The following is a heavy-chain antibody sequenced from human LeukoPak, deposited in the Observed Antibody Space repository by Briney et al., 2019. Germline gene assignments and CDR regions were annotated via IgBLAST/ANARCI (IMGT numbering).Heavy chain of an antibody. Sequence: HPGGSLRLSCAASGFTFSTYGMHWVRQAPGKGLEWVGGISFDGSNKYYADSVKGRFTISRDSSQNTLHLQMNSLRAEDTAVYYCAKEDGADYWGQGTLVTVSS. CDR2: ISFDGSNK. CDR1: GFTFSTYG. V-gene: IGHV3-30*18. D-gene: IGHD1-26*01. CDR3: AKEDGADY. J-gene: IGHJ4*02.